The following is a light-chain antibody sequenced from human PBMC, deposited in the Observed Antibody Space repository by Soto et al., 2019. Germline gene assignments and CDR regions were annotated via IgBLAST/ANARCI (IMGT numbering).Light chain of an antibody. V-gene: IGKV3-20*01. CDR3: QQYGSSSIT. CDR1: RSVSSSS. CDR2: GAS. J-gene: IGKJ5*01. Sequence: IVLTQSPGTLSLSPGERATLSCRASRSVSSSSLAWYQQKPGQAPRLFIYGASSRATGIPDRFSGSGSGTDFTLTISRLEPEDFAVYYCQQYGSSSITFGQGTRLEIK.